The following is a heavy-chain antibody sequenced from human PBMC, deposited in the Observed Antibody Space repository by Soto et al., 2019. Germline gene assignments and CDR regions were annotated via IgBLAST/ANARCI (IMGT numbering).Heavy chain of an antibody. J-gene: IGHJ4*02. CDR2: INPSGGST. V-gene: IGHV1-46*03. CDR3: ARVHQTPYDFWSGYYDY. CDR1: GYTFTSYY. D-gene: IGHD3-3*01. Sequence: ASVKVSCKASGYTFTSYYMHWVRQAPGQGLEWMGLINPSGGSTSYAQKFQGRVTMTRHTSTSTVYMELSSLRSEDTAVYYCARVHQTPYDFWSGYYDYWGQGTLVTVSS.